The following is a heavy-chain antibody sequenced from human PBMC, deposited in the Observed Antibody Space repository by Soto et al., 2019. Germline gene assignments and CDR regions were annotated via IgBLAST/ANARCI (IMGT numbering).Heavy chain of an antibody. Sequence: SVKASCKPSAGTFSTYAISWVPQPPADGLEWMEGSTPISDTSNYAQKFQGTVSITAGDSTSTAYMELSSLRSEGTAVYYCATEVNCACVCGSYRYRSYDYGMDVG. CDR1: AGTFSTYA. D-gene: IGHD3-16*02. CDR3: ATEVNCACVCGSYRYRSYDYGMDV. CDR2: STPISDTS. V-gene: IGHV1-69*13. J-gene: IGHJ6*01.